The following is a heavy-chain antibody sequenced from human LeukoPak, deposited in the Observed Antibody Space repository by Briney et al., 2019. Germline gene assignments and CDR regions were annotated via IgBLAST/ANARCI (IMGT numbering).Heavy chain of an antibody. CDR1: GFTLSSFW. CDR2: ISSDRSST. V-gene: IGHV3-74*01. CDR3: AAAGRGSLDY. Sequence: GGSLRLSCAASGFTLSSFWMHWVRQAPGKGLEWVSRISSDRSSTNYADSVKGRFAISRDAAKNTLFLQINSLRAEDTAVYFCAAAGRGSLDYWGQGTLVTVSS. D-gene: IGHD3-16*01. J-gene: IGHJ4*02.